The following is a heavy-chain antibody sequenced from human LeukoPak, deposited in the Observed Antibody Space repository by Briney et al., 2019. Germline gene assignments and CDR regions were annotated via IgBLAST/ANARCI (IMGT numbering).Heavy chain of an antibody. CDR1: GYTFTGYY. D-gene: IGHD3-3*01. Sequence: AASVKVSCKASGYTFTGYYMHWVRQAPGQGLEWRGWINPNSGGTNYAQKFQGRVTMTRDTSISTAYMELSRLRSDDTAVYYCARSVLRFLEWLLYGWFDPWGQGTLVTVSS. CDR3: ARSVLRFLEWLLYGWFDP. CDR2: INPNSGGT. V-gene: IGHV1-2*02. J-gene: IGHJ5*02.